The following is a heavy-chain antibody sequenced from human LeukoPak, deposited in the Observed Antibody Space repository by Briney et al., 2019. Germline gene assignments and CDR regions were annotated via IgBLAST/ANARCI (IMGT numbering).Heavy chain of an antibody. Sequence: LETLSLTCTVSGGSISSSSYYWGWIRQPPGKGLEWIGSIYYSGSTYYNPSLKSRVTISVDTSKNQFSLKLSSVTAADTAVYYCANGLRNYDILTGYYFPFLPHFDYWGQGTLVTVSS. D-gene: IGHD3-9*01. J-gene: IGHJ4*02. CDR1: GGSISSSSYY. V-gene: IGHV4-39*01. CDR2: IYYSGST. CDR3: ANGLRNYDILTGYYFPFLPHFDY.